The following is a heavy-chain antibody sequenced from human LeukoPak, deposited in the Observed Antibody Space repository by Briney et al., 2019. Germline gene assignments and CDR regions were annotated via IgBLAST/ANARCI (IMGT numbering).Heavy chain of an antibody. J-gene: IGHJ4*02. CDR1: SYSISISSGYY. V-gene: IGHV4-38-2*01. CDR2: ISHIGTT. D-gene: IGHD2-21*02. CDR3: ARRKGGSDSIDY. Sequence: PSETLSLTCAVSSYSISISSGYYWDWIPQPPVKGLEWIGTISHIGTTYSNPSLNSRAPVSVDASKNQFSLGLTFVTAADTAIYYCARRKGGSDSIDYWGQGTLVTMSS.